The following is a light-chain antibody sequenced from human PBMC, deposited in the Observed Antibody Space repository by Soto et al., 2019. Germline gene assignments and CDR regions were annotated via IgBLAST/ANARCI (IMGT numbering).Light chain of an antibody. CDR3: QQYNNWPPIT. V-gene: IGKV3-15*01. CDR2: DAS. J-gene: IGKJ5*01. Sequence: EIVMTQSPASLSVAPGKRATLSCSASHSLSRKLAWYQQKPGQAPRLXFYDASTRANGIPDRISGSGSGTELTLTISSLQSEDFAVYDCQQYNNWPPITFGQGTRLEIK. CDR1: HSLSRK.